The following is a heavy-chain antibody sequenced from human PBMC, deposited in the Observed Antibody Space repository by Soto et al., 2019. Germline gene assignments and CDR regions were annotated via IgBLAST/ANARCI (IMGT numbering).Heavy chain of an antibody. CDR3: ARQGEVVAPGPPPSRNWFDP. V-gene: IGHV5-51*01. CDR1: GYSFTSYW. Sequence: PGESLKISCKGSGYSFTSYWIGWVRQMPGKGLEWMGIIYPGDSDTRYSPSFQGQVTISADKSISTAYLQWSSLKASDTAMYYCARQGEVVAPGPPPSRNWFDPWGQGTLVTVSS. J-gene: IGHJ5*02. D-gene: IGHD2-15*01. CDR2: IYPGDSDT.